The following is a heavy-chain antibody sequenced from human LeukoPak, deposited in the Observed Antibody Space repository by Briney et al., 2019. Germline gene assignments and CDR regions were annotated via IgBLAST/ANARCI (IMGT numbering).Heavy chain of an antibody. CDR2: IYYSGST. CDR3: ARVDGGSCDY. V-gene: IGHV4-31*03. D-gene: IGHD2-15*01. Sequence: SETLSLTCTVSGGPISSGGYYWSWIRQHPGKGLEWIGYIYYSGSTYYNPSLKSRVTISVDTSKNQFSLKLSSVTAADTAVYYCARVDGGSCDYWGQGTLVTVSS. J-gene: IGHJ4*02. CDR1: GGPISSGGYY.